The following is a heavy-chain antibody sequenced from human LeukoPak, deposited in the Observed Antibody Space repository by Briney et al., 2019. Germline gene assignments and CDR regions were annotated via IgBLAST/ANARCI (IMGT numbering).Heavy chain of an antibody. V-gene: IGHV3-23*01. J-gene: IGHJ4*02. CDR1: GFTFSSYA. CDR3: AKDPSLRGLGY. D-gene: IGHD3-10*01. Sequence: GGSLRLSCAVSGFTFSSYAMSWVRQAPGKGLEWVSGISGSGGSTFYADSVKGRFTISRDNSKNTLYLQMNSLTAEDTVVYYCAKDPSLRGLGYWGQGTLVTVSS. CDR2: ISGSGGST.